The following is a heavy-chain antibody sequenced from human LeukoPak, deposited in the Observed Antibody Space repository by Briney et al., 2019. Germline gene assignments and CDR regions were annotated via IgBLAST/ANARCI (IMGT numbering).Heavy chain of an antibody. V-gene: IGHV4-39*01. Sequence: PSETPSLTCTVSGGSISSSSYYWGWIRQPPGKGLEWIGSIYYSGSTYYNPSLKSRVTISVDTSKNQFSLKLSSVTAADTAVYYCASQSYARFDPWGQGTLVTVSS. CDR3: ASQSYARFDP. J-gene: IGHJ5*02. CDR1: GGSISSSSYY. CDR2: IYYSGST. D-gene: IGHD3-16*01.